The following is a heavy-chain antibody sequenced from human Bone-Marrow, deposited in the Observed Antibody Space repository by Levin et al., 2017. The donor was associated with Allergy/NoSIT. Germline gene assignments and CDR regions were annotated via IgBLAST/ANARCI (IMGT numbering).Heavy chain of an antibody. CDR3: AKDGAQWLVPLF. V-gene: IGHV3-30*04. CDR2: ISFDGINK. J-gene: IGHJ4*02. Sequence: GESLKISCVASGFSFTSYSMHWVRQAPGKGLEWVAVISFDGINKYYADSVKGRFTISKDSSKKTLFLQMNSLRVEDTALYYCAKDGAQWLVPLFWGQGTQVTVSS. CDR1: GFSFTSYS. D-gene: IGHD6-19*01.